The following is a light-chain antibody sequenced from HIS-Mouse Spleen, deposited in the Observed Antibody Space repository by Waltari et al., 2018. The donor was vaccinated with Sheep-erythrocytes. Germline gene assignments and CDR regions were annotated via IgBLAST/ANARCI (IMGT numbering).Light chain of an antibody. J-gene: IGLJ2*01. V-gene: IGLV3-1*01. CDR2: QDS. CDR3: QAWDSSTVV. Sequence: SYELPQPPSVSVSPGQTASITCSGDKLGDKYACWYHQKPGQSPVLVIYQDSKRPSGIPGRFSGAKSGNTATLTISGTQAMDEADDYCQAWDSSTVVFGGGTKLTVL. CDR1: KLGDKY.